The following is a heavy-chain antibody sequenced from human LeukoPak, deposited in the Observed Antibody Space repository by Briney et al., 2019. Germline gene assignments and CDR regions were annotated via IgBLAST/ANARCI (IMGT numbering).Heavy chain of an antibody. D-gene: IGHD6-19*01. Sequence: GGSLRLSCAASGFTFSSYEMNWVRQAPGKGLEWVSYISSSGSTIYYADSVKGRFTISRDNAKNSLYLQMNSLRAEDTAVYYCARGTAGYSSAGGRGFDPWGQGTLVTVSS. CDR1: GFTFSSYE. J-gene: IGHJ5*02. V-gene: IGHV3-48*03. CDR3: ARGTAGYSSAGGRGFDP. CDR2: ISSSGSTI.